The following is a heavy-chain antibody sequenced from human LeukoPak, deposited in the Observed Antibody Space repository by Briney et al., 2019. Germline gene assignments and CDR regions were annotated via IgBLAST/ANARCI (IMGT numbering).Heavy chain of an antibody. CDR1: GGSFSGYY. Sequence: SETLSLTCAVYGGSFSGYYWSWIRQPPGKGLEWIGYIYYSGSTNYNPSLKSRVTISVDTSKNQFSLKLSSVTAADTAVYYCARDQGSYYYGSGGGNWFDPWGQGTLVTVSS. CDR2: IYYSGST. J-gene: IGHJ5*02. V-gene: IGHV4-59*01. D-gene: IGHD3-10*01. CDR3: ARDQGSYYYGSGGGNWFDP.